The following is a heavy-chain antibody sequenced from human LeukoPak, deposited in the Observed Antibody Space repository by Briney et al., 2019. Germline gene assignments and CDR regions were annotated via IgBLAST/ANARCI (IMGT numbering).Heavy chain of an antibody. CDR3: ARELYGRFEH. V-gene: IGHV1-18*01. CDR2: INPYNGNT. CDR1: GYTFTTYG. Sequence: ASVKVSRKASGYTFTTYGISWVRQAPGQGLECMGWINPYNGNTNYAQKLQGRVTMTTDTSTSTAYMELRSLRSDDTAVYYCARELYGRFEHWGQGTLVTVSS. D-gene: IGHD2-2*02. J-gene: IGHJ4*02.